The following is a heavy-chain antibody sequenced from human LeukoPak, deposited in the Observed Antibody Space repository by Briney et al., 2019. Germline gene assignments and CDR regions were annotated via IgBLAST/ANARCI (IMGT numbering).Heavy chain of an antibody. Sequence: SETLSLTCTVSGGSMSNYWWNWIRQPPGKGLGWIGYIYYDGSTYYNPALNSRVTISIDTSKNQFSLKLNSVTAADTAVYYCARRLCSSLTCNIGPSGNWLDPWGQGTLVTVSS. J-gene: IGHJ5*02. CDR2: IYYDGST. D-gene: IGHD2-2*02. CDR1: GGSMSNYW. CDR3: ARRLCSSLTCNIGPSGNWLDP. V-gene: IGHV4-59*08.